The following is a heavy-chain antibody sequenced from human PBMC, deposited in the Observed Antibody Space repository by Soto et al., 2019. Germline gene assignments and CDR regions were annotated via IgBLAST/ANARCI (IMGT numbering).Heavy chain of an antibody. CDR3: ARAKGGGYSGYDAGRRVFVWFDP. Sequence: SETLSLTCTVSGGSISSSSYYWGWIRQPPGKGLEWIGSIYYSGSTYYNPSLKGRVTISVDTSKNQFSLKLGSVTAAETAVYYGARAKGGGYSGYDAGRRVFVWFDPWGQGTLVTVSS. D-gene: IGHD5-12*01. V-gene: IGHV4-39*01. CDR1: GGSISSSSYY. J-gene: IGHJ5*02. CDR2: IYYSGST.